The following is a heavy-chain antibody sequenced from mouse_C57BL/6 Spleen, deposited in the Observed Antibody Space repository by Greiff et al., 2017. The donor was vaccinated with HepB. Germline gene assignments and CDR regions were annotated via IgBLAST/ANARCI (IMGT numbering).Heavy chain of an antibody. D-gene: IGHD2-1*01. CDR3: ARGRGNCVGSWFAY. J-gene: IGHJ3*01. CDR1: GFTFSSYA. CDR2: ISDGGSYT. Sequence: EVKLVESGGGLVKPGGSLKLSCAASGFTFSSYAMSWVRQTPEKRLEWVATISDGGSYTYYPDNVKGRFTISRDNAKNNLYLQMSHLKSEDTAMYYCARGRGNCVGSWFAYWGQGTLVTVSA. V-gene: IGHV5-4*03.